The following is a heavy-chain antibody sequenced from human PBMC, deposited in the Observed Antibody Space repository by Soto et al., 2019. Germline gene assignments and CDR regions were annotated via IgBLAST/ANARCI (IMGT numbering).Heavy chain of an antibody. CDR3: ARLRFLEGGFDP. CDR1: AYNFINYY. CDR2: INPNGGST. J-gene: IGHJ5*02. Sequence: ASVKVSCKASAYNFINYYIHWVKRAPGQGLEWMGIINPNGGSTTYAQKFQGRVTMTTDTSTSTAYMELRSLRSDDTAVYYCARLRFLEGGFDPWGQGPLVTVSS. V-gene: IGHV1-46*01. D-gene: IGHD3-3*01.